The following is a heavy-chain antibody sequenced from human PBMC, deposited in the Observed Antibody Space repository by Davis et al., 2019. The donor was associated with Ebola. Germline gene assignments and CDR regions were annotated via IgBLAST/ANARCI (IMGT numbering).Heavy chain of an antibody. Sequence: GGSLRLSCAASGFTFSSYAMHWVRQAPGKGLEWVALISYDGSDKYYADSVKGRFTISRDNSKSTLFLRLSNLRDEDTAVYHCAKDLDYGGNSNAFDMWGQGTMVTVSS. V-gene: IGHV3-30-3*01. CDR3: AKDLDYGGNSNAFDM. CDR2: ISYDGSDK. J-gene: IGHJ3*02. CDR1: GFTFSSYA. D-gene: IGHD4-23*01.